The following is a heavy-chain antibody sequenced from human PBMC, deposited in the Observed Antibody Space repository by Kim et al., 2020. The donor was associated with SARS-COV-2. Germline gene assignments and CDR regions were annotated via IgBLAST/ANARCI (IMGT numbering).Heavy chain of an antibody. D-gene: IGHD2-2*01. J-gene: IGHJ6*02. CDR3: VKDRGTTWPNGLDV. CDR1: GFTFNTYI. V-gene: IGHV3-64D*09. CDR2: IASDGVNR. Sequence: GWSLRLFCSASGFTFNTYILHWVRQAPGKGLEYVSGIASDGVNRYYSDAVMGIFTISRDNSKNTFYLQLNSLRPDDTALYYCVKDRGTTWPNGLDVWGQG.